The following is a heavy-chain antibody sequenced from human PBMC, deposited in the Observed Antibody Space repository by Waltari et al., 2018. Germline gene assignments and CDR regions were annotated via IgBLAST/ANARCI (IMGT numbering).Heavy chain of an antibody. J-gene: IGHJ4*02. CDR1: GFIFSTYS. Sequence: EVQLVESGGGLVQPGGSLRLSCAASGFIFSTYSMNWVRQAPGEGLEWLSYISGSSRTIYYAGSVKGRFTISRDNAKNSLYLHMNSLRAEDTAIYYCARDKTPVDYRGQGTLVTVSS. CDR3: ARDKTPVDY. V-gene: IGHV3-48*04. CDR2: ISGSSRTI. D-gene: IGHD2-15*01.